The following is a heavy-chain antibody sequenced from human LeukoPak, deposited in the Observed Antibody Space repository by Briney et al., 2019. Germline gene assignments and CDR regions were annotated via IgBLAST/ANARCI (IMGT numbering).Heavy chain of an antibody. CDR2: MYYSGST. J-gene: IGHJ4*02. V-gene: IGHV4-39*07. CDR1: GGSIGSSTYS. Sequence: SETLSLTCTVSGGSIGSSTYSWGWIRQPPRKGLEWIGSMYYSGSTHHNPSLASRVTMSVDTSKNQFSLKLSSVTAADTAVYSCARGIAASGHFDYWGQGALVTVSS. CDR3: ARGIAASGHFDY. D-gene: IGHD6-13*01.